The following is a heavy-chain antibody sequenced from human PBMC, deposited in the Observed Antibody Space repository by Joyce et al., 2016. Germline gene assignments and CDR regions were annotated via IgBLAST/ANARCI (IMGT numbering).Heavy chain of an antibody. CDR3: AGDSGSYSGAPAI. Sequence: EVQLVESGGGLVQPGGSLRLSCAASGFTFSTYSMNWVRQAPGKGLEWVSYISISSSITYYADSVKGRLTISRDNAKNSLYLQMNSLRAEDTAVYYCAGDSGSYSGAPAIWGQGTMVTVSS. D-gene: IGHD1-26*01. CDR2: ISISSSIT. J-gene: IGHJ3*02. V-gene: IGHV3-48*01. CDR1: GFTFSTYS.